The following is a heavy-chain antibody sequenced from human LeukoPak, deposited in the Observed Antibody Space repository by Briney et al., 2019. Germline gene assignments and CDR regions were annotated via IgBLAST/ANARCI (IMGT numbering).Heavy chain of an antibody. CDR3: ARDKSYCTSGVCYRVAFDI. CDR1: GFTFSNFD. D-gene: IGHD2-8*01. CDR2: INSGSRTI. V-gene: IGHV3-48*04. Sequence: PGGSLRLSCAASGFTFSNFDMGWVRQAPGKGLEWVSFINSGSRTIYYADSVKGRFTISRDNAKNSLYLQMNSLRVEDTALYYCARDKSYCTSGVCYRVAFDIWGQGTRVTVSS. J-gene: IGHJ3*02.